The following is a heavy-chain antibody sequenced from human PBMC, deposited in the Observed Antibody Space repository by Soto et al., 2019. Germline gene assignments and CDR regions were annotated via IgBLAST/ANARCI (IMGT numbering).Heavy chain of an antibody. CDR3: AKDPGGYSGYGLYYYYGMDV. V-gene: IGHV3-30*18. D-gene: IGHD5-12*01. CDR1: GFTFSSYG. CDR2: ISHDGSNK. J-gene: IGHJ6*02. Sequence: GGSLRLSCAASGFTFSSYGMHWVRQAPGKGLEWVAVISHDGSNKYYADSVKGRFTISRDNSKNTLYLQMNSLRAEDTAVYYCAKDPGGYSGYGLYYYYGMDVWGQGTTVTVSS.